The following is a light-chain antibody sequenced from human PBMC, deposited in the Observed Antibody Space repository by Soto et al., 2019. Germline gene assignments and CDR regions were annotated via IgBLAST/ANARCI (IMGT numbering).Light chain of an antibody. CDR2: KAS. CDR1: QTINSW. V-gene: IGKV1-5*03. J-gene: IGKJ2*01. Sequence: DLQMTQSPSTLPASVGDRVTITCRASQTINSWLAWYQLRPGKAPRLLIYKASSLESGVPSRFSGSGSATEFTLTISSLQPDDFATYYCQQYDSIPYTFGQGTKLDIK. CDR3: QQYDSIPYT.